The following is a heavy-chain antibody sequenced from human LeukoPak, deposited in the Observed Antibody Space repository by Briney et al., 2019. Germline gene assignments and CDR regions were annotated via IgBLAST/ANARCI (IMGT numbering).Heavy chain of an antibody. V-gene: IGHV4-34*01. CDR1: GGSFSGYY. Sequence: SETLSLTCAVYGGSFSGYYWSWIRQPPGKGLEWIGEINHSGSTNYNPSLKSRVTISVDTSKNQFSLKLSSVTAADTAVYYCARESSGWYVSSVGPRDWFDPWGQGTLVTVSS. CDR2: INHSGST. D-gene: IGHD6-19*01. J-gene: IGHJ5*02. CDR3: ARESSGWYVSSVGPRDWFDP.